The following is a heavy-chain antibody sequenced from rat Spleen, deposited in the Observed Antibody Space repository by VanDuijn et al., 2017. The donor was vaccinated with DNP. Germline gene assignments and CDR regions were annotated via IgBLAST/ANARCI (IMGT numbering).Heavy chain of an antibody. Sequence: QVQLKESGPGLVQPSQTLSLTCTVSGFSLTSYGVSWVRQPPGKGLEWIAAISSGGSTYYNSALKSRLSISRDTSKSQVFLKMNRLQTEDTAIYFCKGVAYWGQGTLVTVSS. J-gene: IGHJ3*01. V-gene: IGHV2S12*01. CDR3: KGVAY. CDR1: GFSLTSYG. CDR2: ISSGGST.